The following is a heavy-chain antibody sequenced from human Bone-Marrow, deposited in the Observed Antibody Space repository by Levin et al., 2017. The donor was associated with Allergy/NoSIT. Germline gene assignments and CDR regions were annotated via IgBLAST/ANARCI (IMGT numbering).Heavy chain of an antibody. V-gene: IGHV3-7*01. CDR2: IKQDGSEK. CDR3: ARGGGGCDY. Sequence: GSLRLSCVASGFTFSNSWLSWVRQAPGKGLEWVANIKQDGSEKNYVDSVKGRFTISRDNAKNSLYLQMNSLRAEDTAVYYCARGGGGCDYWGQGTLVTVSS. D-gene: IGHD6-25*01. J-gene: IGHJ4*02. CDR1: GFTFSNSW.